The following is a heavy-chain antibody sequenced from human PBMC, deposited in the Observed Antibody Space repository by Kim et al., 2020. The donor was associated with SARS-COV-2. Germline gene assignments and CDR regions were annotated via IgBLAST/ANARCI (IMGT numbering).Heavy chain of an antibody. CDR2: IYPGDSDT. V-gene: IGHV5-51*01. D-gene: IGHD3-3*01. CDR1: GYSFTSYW. J-gene: IGHJ2*01. CDR3: ARTLGDYDFWSGYYKNWYFDL. Sequence: GESLKISCKGSGYSFTSYWIGWVRQMPGKGLEWMGIIYPGDSDTRYSPSFQGQVTISADKSISTAYLQWSSLKASDTAMYYCARTLGDYDFWSGYYKNWYFDLWGRGTLVTVSS.